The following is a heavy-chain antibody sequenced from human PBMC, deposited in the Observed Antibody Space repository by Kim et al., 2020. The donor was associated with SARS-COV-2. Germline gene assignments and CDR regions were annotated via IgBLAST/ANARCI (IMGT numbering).Heavy chain of an antibody. V-gene: IGHV4-39*07. J-gene: IGHJ6*02. CDR3: ARDPHLRYFAWTYYYYGMDV. D-gene: IGHD3-9*01. Sequence: RVTISVDTSKNQFSLKLSSVTAADTAVYYCARDPHLRYFAWTYYYYGMDVWGQGTTVTVSS.